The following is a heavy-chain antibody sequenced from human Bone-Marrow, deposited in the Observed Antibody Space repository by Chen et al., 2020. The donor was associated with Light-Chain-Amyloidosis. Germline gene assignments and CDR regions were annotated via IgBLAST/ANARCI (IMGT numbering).Heavy chain of an antibody. CDR2: ISWHGGRT. V-gene: IGHV3-20*04. CDR1: GFPFDNFG. J-gene: IGHJ4*02. D-gene: IGHD6-13*01. Sequence: EVQLVESGGGVARPGGSLRLSCAASGFPFDNFGMNWVRQGPGKGLEWVSGISWHGGRTGYSESVKGRFTISRDNAKNSLYLQMNSLRPEDTAFYYWVRAAEGGTYLEGIDHWGQGTLVTVSP. CDR3: VRAAEGGTYLEGIDH.